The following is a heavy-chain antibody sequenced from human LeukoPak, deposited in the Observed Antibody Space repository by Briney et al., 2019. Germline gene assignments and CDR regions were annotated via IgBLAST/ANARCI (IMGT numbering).Heavy chain of an antibody. CDR1: GFTFSSYA. V-gene: IGHV3-30-3*01. D-gene: IGHD2-2*01. CDR2: ISYDGSNK. J-gene: IGHJ4*02. Sequence: GGSLRLSCAASGFTFSSYAMHWVRQAPGKGLEWVAVISYDGSNKYYADSVKGRFTISRDNSKNTLYLQMNSLRAEDTAVYYCARDQGRVVPAAHQVDYWGQGTLVTVSS. CDR3: ARDQGRVVPAAHQVDY.